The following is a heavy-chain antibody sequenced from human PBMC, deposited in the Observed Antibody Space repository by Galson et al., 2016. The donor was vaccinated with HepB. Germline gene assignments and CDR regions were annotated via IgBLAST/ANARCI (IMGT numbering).Heavy chain of an antibody. CDR1: GYTFTGYY. D-gene: IGHD1-14*01. CDR2: INPNSGGT. CDR3: ATSPGGNTASLGG. Sequence: SVKVSCKASGYTFTGYYMHWVRQAPGQGLEWMGWINPNSGGTNYAQKFQGRVTMTRDTSISTAYMELSRLRSDDTAVYYCATSPGGNTASLGGWGQGTLATVSS. J-gene: IGHJ4*02. V-gene: IGHV1-2*02.